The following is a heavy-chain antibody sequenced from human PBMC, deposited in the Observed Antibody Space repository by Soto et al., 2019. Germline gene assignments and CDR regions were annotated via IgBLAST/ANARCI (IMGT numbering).Heavy chain of an antibody. D-gene: IGHD6-13*01. CDR1: GGSISSYY. V-gene: IGHV4-59*01. J-gene: IGHJ6*02. CDR2: IYYSGST. CDR3: ARAAAAGPYYYYCMDV. Sequence: QVQLQESGPGLVKPSETLSLTCTVSGGSISSYYWSWIRQPPGKGLEWIGYIYYSGSTNYNPSLNSRVTISVDTSKNQFSLKLSSVTAADTAVYYCARAAAAGPYYYYCMDVLGQGTTVTVSS.